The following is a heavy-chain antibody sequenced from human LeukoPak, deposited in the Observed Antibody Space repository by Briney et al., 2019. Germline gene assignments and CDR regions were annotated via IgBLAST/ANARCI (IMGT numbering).Heavy chain of an antibody. Sequence: GGSLRLSCAASGFTFSSYSMNWVRQAPGKGLEWVSYIGAAGSTIYYADSMKGRFTISRDNAKNSLFLQMNSLRAEDTAVYYCARDSSTYAGPPDYWGQGTLVTVSS. CDR1: GFTFSSYS. CDR3: ARDSSTYAGPPDY. CDR2: IGAAGSTI. V-gene: IGHV3-48*01. D-gene: IGHD2-2*01. J-gene: IGHJ4*02.